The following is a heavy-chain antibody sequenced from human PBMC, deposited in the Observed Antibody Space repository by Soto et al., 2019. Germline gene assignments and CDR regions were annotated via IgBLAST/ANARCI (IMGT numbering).Heavy chain of an antibody. CDR1: GFTFDDYA. V-gene: IGHV3-9*01. D-gene: IGHD6-19*01. Sequence: EVQLVESGGGLVQPGRSLRLSCAASGFTFDDYAMHWVRQAPGKGLEWVSGISWNSGSIGYADSVKGRFTISRDNAKNSLYLQMNSLRAEDTALYYCAKEHSSGWSYYFDYWGQGTLVTVSS. CDR3: AKEHSSGWSYYFDY. J-gene: IGHJ4*02. CDR2: ISWNSGSI.